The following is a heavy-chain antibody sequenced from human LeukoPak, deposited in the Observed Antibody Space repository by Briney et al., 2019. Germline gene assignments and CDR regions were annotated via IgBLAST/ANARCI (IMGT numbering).Heavy chain of an antibody. V-gene: IGHV3-23*01. D-gene: IGHD3-16*02. Sequence: GGSLRLSCAASGFTFSSYAMSWVRQAPGKGLEWVSAISGSGGSTYYADSVKGRFTISRDNSKNTLYLQMNSLRAEDTAVYYCAKGAITFGGVIVGNWFDPWGQRTLVTVSS. CDR3: AKGAITFGGVIVGNWFDP. CDR1: GFTFSSYA. CDR2: ISGSGGST. J-gene: IGHJ5*02.